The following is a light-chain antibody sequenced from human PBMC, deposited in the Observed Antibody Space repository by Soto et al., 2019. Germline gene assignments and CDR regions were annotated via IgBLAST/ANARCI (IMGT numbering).Light chain of an antibody. V-gene: IGLV1-44*01. Sequence: QSVLTQPPSASGTPGQRVTISCSGSSSNIGSNTVHWYQQVPGTAPKLLIYNTNRRPSGVPDRFSGSKSGTSASLAISGLQSDDEADYYCATWDDSLIGPVFGGGTQLTVL. CDR2: NTN. CDR1: SSNIGSNT. CDR3: ATWDDSLIGPV. J-gene: IGLJ3*02.